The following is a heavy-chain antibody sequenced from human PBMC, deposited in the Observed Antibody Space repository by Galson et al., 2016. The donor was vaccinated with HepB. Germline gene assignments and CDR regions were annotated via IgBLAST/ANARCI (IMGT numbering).Heavy chain of an antibody. CDR1: GFTFSSYT. CDR3: ARDLIAAAGRTFYYYYYYMDV. Sequence: SLRLSCAASGFTFSSYTMNWVRLAPGKGLEWVSSISSSSSDIDYADSAKGRFTISRDNAKNSLYLQMNSLRAEDTAVYYCARDLIAAAGRTFYYYYYYMDVWGKGTTVTVS. J-gene: IGHJ6*03. D-gene: IGHD6-13*01. CDR2: ISSSSSDI. V-gene: IGHV3-21*01.